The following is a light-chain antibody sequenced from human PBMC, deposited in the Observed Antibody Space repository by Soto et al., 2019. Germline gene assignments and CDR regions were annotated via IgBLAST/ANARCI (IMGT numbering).Light chain of an antibody. V-gene: IGKV3-15*01. CDR1: QSVSSN. J-gene: IGKJ1*01. CDR2: GAS. CDR3: QQYNNWPRT. Sequence: EILMTQSPATLSVSPGERATLSCWASQSVSSNLAWYQQKPGQAPRLLIYGASTRATGIPARFSGSGSGTEFTLTITSLQSEDFALYYCQQYNNWPRTFGQGTKVEIK.